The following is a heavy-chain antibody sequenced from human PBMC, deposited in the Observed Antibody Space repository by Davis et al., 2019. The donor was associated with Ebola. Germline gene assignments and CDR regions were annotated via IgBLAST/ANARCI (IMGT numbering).Heavy chain of an antibody. J-gene: IGHJ3*01. V-gene: IGHV3-20*04. CDR1: GFSFSNCW. D-gene: IGHD2-2*01. CDR2: IDWTSGRT. Sequence: PGGSLRLSCAASGFSFSNCWMSWVRQAPGKGLEWVASIDWTSGRTPYLGSVKGRFTISRYNAKSSLSLQMNSLRAEDTALYYCARVEYISSWQNDAFDVWGQGTMVTVSS. CDR3: ARVEYISSWQNDAFDV.